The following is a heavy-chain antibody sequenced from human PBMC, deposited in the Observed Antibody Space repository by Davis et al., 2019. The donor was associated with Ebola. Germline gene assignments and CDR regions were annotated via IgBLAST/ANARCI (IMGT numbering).Heavy chain of an antibody. Sequence: GESLKISCAASGFTFSSYSMNWVRQAPGKGLEWVSSISSSSSYIYYADSVKGRFTISRDNAKNSLYLQMNSLRAEDTAVYYCARDSLDFWSGYSYYFDYWGQGTLVTVSS. CDR1: GFTFSSYS. J-gene: IGHJ4*02. D-gene: IGHD3-3*01. V-gene: IGHV3-21*01. CDR3: ARDSLDFWSGYSYYFDY. CDR2: ISSSSSYI.